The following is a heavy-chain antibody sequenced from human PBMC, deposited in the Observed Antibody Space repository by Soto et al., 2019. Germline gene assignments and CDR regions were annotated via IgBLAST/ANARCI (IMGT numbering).Heavy chain of an antibody. V-gene: IGHV3-48*03. J-gene: IGHJ5*02. D-gene: IGHD1-1*01. Sequence: EVQLVESGGGLVQPGGSLRLSCAASGFTFSSYEMNWVRQAPGKGLEWVSYISSSGNTIYYADSVKGQFTISRDNAKKSLYLQMDSLRAEDTAVYYCARGREMSTIGPWGQGTLVTVSS. CDR3: ARGREMSTIGP. CDR1: GFTFSSYE. CDR2: ISSSGNTI.